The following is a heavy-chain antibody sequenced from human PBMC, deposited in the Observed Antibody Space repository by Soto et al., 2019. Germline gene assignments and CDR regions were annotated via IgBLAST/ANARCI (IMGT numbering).Heavy chain of an antibody. V-gene: IGHV1-69*01. CDR1: GGTFSSYA. Sequence: QVQLVQSGAEVKKPGSSVKVSCKASGGTFSSYAISWVRQAPGQGLEWMGGIIPIFGTANYAQKFQGRVTSTADESTSTAYMELSSLRSEDTAVYYCARAARYYYDSSGYYSLGYWGQGTLVTVSS. J-gene: IGHJ4*02. CDR2: IIPIFGTA. D-gene: IGHD3-22*01. CDR3: ARAARYYYDSSGYYSLGY.